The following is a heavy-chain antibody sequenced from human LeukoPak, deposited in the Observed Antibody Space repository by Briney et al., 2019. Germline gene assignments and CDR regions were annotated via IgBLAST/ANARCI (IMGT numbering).Heavy chain of an antibody. D-gene: IGHD1-26*01. CDR1: GYTFTSYD. CDR2: MNPNSGNT. V-gene: IGHV1-8*01. J-gene: IGHJ4*02. CDR3: ARGWVGATSFDY. Sequence: ASVKVSCKASGYTFTSYDINWVRQATGQGLEWMGWMNPNSGNTGYAQKFQGRVTMTRNTSISTAYMELSSLRSEDTAVYYCARGWVGATSFDYRGQGTLVTVSS.